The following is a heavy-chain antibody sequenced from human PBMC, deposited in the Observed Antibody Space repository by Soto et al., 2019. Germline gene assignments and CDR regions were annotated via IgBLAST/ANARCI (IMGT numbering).Heavy chain of an antibody. CDR2: ISGSGGST. V-gene: IGHV3-23*01. D-gene: IGHD6-19*01. CDR3: AKDLGHSSGWGYYYYYGMDV. CDR1: GFTFSSYA. Sequence: PGVSLRLSCAASGFTFSSYAMSWVRQAPWKGLEWVSAISGSGGSTYYADSVKGRFTISRDNSKNTLYLQMNSLRAEDTAVYYCAKDLGHSSGWGYYYYYGMDVWGQGTTVTVSS. J-gene: IGHJ6*02.